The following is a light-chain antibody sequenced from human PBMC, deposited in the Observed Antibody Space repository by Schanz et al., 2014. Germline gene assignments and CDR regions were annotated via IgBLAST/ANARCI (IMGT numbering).Light chain of an antibody. CDR1: QTVLHNSNYKNY. CDR3: QQYYTSSSWT. V-gene: IGKV4-1*01. CDR2: WAS. Sequence: DIVMTQSPDSLAVSLGERATINCKSSQTVLHNSNYKNYLAWYQQKPGQPPKLLIYWASTRESGVPDRFSGSGSGTDFTLTISSLQAEDVAVYYCQQYYTSSSWTFGQGTKVEIK. J-gene: IGKJ1*01.